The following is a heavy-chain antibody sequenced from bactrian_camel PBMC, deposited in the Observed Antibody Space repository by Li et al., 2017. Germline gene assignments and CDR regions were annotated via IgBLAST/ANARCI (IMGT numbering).Heavy chain of an antibody. V-gene: IGHV3-2*01. D-gene: IGHD3*01. Sequence: VQLVESGGGLVQAGGSLRLSCASSLFTFPYMTWVRLASGKGLEWVSSISGSSRTYYSNSVKGRCTIARDNTKNTVYLQLNSLRTEDAAMYYCAKEALTGWGQGTQVTVS. CDR2: ISGSSRT. J-gene: IGHJ4*01. CDR1: LFTFPY. CDR3: AKEALTG.